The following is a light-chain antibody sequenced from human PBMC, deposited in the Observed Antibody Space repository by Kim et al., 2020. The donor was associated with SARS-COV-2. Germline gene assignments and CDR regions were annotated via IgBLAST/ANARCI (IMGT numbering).Light chain of an antibody. J-gene: IGLJ3*02. V-gene: IGLV3-19*01. CDR3: QSRDSGGRVM. CDR2: GRN. Sequence: SSELTQDPVVSVALGQTVRITCQGDSLRSYYATWYQQKPRQAPVLVIYGRNNRPSGIPERFSGSASGNTASLTISGTQAEDEADFYCQSRDSGGRVMFGGGTKLTVL. CDR1: SLRSYY.